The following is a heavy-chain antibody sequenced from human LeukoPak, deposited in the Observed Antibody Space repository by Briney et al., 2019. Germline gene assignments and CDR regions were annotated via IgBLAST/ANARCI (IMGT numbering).Heavy chain of an antibody. CDR3: ATDLAGLFDY. CDR2: SNPDGTTT. CDR1: GFTFSNYW. J-gene: IGHJ4*02. V-gene: IGHV3-74*01. Sequence: GGSLRLSCAASGFTFSNYWMHWVRQAPGEGLVWASRSNPDGTTTSYADSVKGRFTISRDNARNTLFLQMNSLRVDDTAVYYCATDLAGLFDYWGRGTLVSVSS.